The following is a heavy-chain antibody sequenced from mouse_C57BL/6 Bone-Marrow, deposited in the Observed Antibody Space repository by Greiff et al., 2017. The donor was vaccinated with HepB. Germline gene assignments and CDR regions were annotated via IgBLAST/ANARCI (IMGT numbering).Heavy chain of an antibody. CDR3: ARAYDMAWFAY. V-gene: IGHV1-52*01. CDR2: IDPSDSET. J-gene: IGHJ3*01. CDR1: GYTFTSYW. Sequence: QVQLQQPGAELVRPGSSVKLSCKASGYTFTSYWMHWVKQRPIRGLEWIGNIDPSDSETHYNQKFKDKATLTVDKSSSTAYMQLSSLTSEDSAVYYCARAYDMAWFAYWGQGTLVTVSA. D-gene: IGHD2-3*01.